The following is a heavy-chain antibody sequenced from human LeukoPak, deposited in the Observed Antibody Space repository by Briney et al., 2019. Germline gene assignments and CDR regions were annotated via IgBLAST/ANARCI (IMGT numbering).Heavy chain of an antibody. D-gene: IGHD3-10*01. Sequence: PGGSLRLSCAASGFTFSSYEMNWVRQAPGKGLEWVSYITSRSSSIYYADSVKGRFTISRDNAQNSLYLQMNSLRDEDTAVYYCARDSRFGKLLIPYFDYWGQGTLVTVSS. CDR3: ARDSRFGKLLIPYFDY. CDR2: ITSRSSSI. J-gene: IGHJ4*02. CDR1: GFTFSSYE. V-gene: IGHV3-48*02.